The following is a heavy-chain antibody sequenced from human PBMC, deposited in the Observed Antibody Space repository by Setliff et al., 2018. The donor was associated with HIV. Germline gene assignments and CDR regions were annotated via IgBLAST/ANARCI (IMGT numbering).Heavy chain of an antibody. J-gene: IGHJ4*02. D-gene: IGHD6-19*01. V-gene: IGHV4-39*01. Sequence: SETLSLTCTVARGSISSSSYYWGWIRQPPGKGLEWIGSIYYSGSTYYNPSLTSRVTISVDTSKNQFSLKLSSVTAADTAVYYCASPASGGSSGQYHYWGQGTLVTVSS. CDR1: RGSISSSSYY. CDR3: ASPASGGSSGQYHY. CDR2: IYYSGST.